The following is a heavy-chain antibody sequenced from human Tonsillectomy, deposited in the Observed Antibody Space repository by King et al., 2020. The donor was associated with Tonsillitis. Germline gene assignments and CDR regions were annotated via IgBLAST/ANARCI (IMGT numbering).Heavy chain of an antibody. V-gene: IGHV3-23*04. Sequence: VQLVESGGGLVQPGGSLRLSCAASGFSFSSYAMNWVRQAPGKGLEWVSGISGSGSGTYYADSVKGRFTISRDNSKNTVYLQMNSLRAEDTAVYYCAKERPGSGREDYWGQGTLVTVSS. D-gene: IGHD3-10*01. J-gene: IGHJ4*02. CDR1: GFSFSSYA. CDR2: ISGSGSGT. CDR3: AKERPGSGREDY.